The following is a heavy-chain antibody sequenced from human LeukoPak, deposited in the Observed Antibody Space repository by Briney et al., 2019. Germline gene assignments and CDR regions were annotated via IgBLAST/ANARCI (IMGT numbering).Heavy chain of an antibody. J-gene: IGHJ5*02. CDR3: ARDRTGLRFLEWLPSPGWFDP. Sequence: SETLSLTCAVYGGSFSGYYWSWIRQPPGKGLEWIGEINHSESTNYNPSLKSRVTISVDTSKNQFSLKLSSVTAADTAVYYCARDRTGLRFLEWLPSPGWFDPWGQGTLVTVSS. CDR2: INHSEST. D-gene: IGHD3-3*01. CDR1: GGSFSGYY. V-gene: IGHV4-34*01.